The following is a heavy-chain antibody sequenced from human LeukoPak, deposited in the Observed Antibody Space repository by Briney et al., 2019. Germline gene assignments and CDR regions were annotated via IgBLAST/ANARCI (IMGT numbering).Heavy chain of an antibody. V-gene: IGHV1-8*03. CDR3: AREPTGGYYYYMDV. CDR2: MNPNSGNT. J-gene: IGHJ6*03. D-gene: IGHD3-10*01. CDR1: GSTFTSYD. Sequence: ASVKVSCKASGSTFTSYDINWVRQATGQGLEWMGWMNPNSGNTGYAQKFQGRVTITRNTSISTAYTELSSLRSEDTAVYYCAREPTGGYYYYMDVWGKGTTVTVSS.